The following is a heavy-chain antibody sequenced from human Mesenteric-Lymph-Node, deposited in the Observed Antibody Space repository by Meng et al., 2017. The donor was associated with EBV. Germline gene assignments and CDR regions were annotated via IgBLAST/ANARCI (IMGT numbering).Heavy chain of an antibody. CDR2: IYHSGST. V-gene: IGHV4-4*02. Sequence: QVKRQESGPGLVKPWGTLSLTCAVSGGSISTSNWWSWVRQPPGKGLEWIGEIYHSGSTNYNPSLKTRVTMSVDKSKNQFSLNLNSVTAADTAVYYCAKDWSVGAGSGSHYWGQGTLVTVSS. D-gene: IGHD1-26*01. J-gene: IGHJ4*02. CDR3: AKDWSVGAGSGSHY. CDR1: GGSISTSNW.